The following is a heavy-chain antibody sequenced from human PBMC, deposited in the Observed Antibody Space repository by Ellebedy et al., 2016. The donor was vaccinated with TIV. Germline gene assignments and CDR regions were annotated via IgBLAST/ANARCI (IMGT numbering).Heavy chain of an antibody. CDR3: ARVTKRITNSGSHYYFDY. CDR1: GYTFTAYA. CDR2: ISGNNGNP. D-gene: IGHD3-3*01. J-gene: IGHJ4*02. V-gene: IGHV1-18*01. Sequence: AASVKVSCKASGYTFTAYAIAWVRQAPGQGPEWMGRISGNNGNPNYAQKLQGRVTITTDTSTSTAYMELRSLRSDDSAVYFCARVTKRITNSGSHYYFDYWGQGTLVTVSS.